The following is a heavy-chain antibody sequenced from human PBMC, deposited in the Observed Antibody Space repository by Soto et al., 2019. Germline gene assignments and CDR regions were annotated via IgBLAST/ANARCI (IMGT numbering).Heavy chain of an antibody. J-gene: IGHJ6*02. CDR2: IIPIFGTA. CDR3: ARSPGGGYDFWSGPYGMDV. CDR1: GGTFSSYA. Sequence: SVKVSCKASGGTFSSYAISWVRQAPGQGLEWMGGIIPIFGTANYAQKFQGRVTITADESTSTAYMELSSLRSEDTAVYYCARSPGGGYDFWSGPYGMDVWGQGTTVTVSS. D-gene: IGHD3-3*01. V-gene: IGHV1-69*13.